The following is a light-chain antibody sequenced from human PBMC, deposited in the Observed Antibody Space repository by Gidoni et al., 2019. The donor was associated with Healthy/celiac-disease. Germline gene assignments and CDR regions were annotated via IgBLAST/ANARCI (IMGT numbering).Light chain of an antibody. CDR2: AAS. Sequence: AIQMTKSPSSLSASVGDRVTITCRASQGIRNDLGWYQQKPWKAPKLLIYAASSLQSGVPSRFSGSGSGTDFTLTISSLQPEDFATYYCLQDYNYPRTFXQXTKVEIK. V-gene: IGKV1-6*01. J-gene: IGKJ1*01. CDR3: LQDYNYPRT. CDR1: QGIRND.